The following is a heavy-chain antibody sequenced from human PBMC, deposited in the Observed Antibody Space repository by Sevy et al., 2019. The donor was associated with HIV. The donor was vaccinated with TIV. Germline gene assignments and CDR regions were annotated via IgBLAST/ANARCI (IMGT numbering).Heavy chain of an antibody. Sequence: SETLSLACTVSGDSIDSNYWNWIRQPPGKGLEWIGYLYYSGVTNYNPSLKSRVTISADTSKNQFSLKLRSVTAADTAVYYCARAPTAPNGLDVWGQGTTVTVSS. D-gene: IGHD1-1*01. CDR2: LYYSGVT. CDR1: GDSIDSNY. CDR3: ARAPTAPNGLDV. J-gene: IGHJ6*02. V-gene: IGHV4-59*01.